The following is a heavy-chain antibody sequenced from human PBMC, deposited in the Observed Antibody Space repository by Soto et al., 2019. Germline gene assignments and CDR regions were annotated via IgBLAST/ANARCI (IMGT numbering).Heavy chain of an antibody. V-gene: IGHV3-23*01. J-gene: IGHJ4*02. CDR3: AKDLSRTYYYGSGSYYNDLFDY. D-gene: IGHD3-10*01. CDR1: GFTFSSYA. Sequence: PGGSLRLSCAASGFTFSSYAMSWVRQAPGKGLEWVSAISGSGGSTYYADSVKGRFTISRDNSKNTLYLQMNSLRAEDTAVYYCAKDLSRTYYYGSGSYYNDLFDYWGQGTLVTVSS. CDR2: ISGSGGST.